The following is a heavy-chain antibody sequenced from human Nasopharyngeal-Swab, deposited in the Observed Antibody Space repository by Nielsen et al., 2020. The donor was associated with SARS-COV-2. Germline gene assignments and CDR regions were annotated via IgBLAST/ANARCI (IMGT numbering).Heavy chain of an antibody. CDR3: ARDLEGSD. Sequence: ETLSLTCAASGFTFADHGMSWVRQGPGKGLEWVSGITWNGGGTGYADSVKGRFTISRDNAKKSLFLQMNSLRAEDTALYYCARDLEGSDWGQGTLVTVSS. CDR2: ITWNGGGT. D-gene: IGHD3-3*01. J-gene: IGHJ4*02. CDR1: GFTFADHG. V-gene: IGHV3-20*04.